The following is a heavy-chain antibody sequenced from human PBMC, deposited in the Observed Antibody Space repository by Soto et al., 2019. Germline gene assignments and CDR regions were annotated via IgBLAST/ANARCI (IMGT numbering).Heavy chain of an antibody. Sequence: QVQLVESGGGVVQPGRSLRLSCAASGFTLSSYAMYWVRQAPGKGLDWVAVISYDGSNKYYADSVKGRFTISRDNAKISFCLQMNSLRAEDTAVYYWARARQLGFAIFDYCGKGILVTVSS. CDR2: ISYDGSNK. D-gene: IGHD5-18*01. V-gene: IGHV3-30-3*01. J-gene: IGHJ4*02. CDR3: ARARQLGFAIFDY. CDR1: GFTLSSYA.